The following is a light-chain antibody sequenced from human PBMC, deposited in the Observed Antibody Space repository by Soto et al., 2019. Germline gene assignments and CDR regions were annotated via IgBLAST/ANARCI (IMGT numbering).Light chain of an antibody. CDR2: DVF. CDR3: SSYTSISSVI. J-gene: IGLJ2*01. V-gene: IGLV2-14*03. CDR1: SSDVGAYDY. Sequence: QSALTQPASVSGSPGQSITISCTGTSSDVGAYDYVSWYQQHPGKAPKLIIYDVFERPSGVSSRFSGSKSGNTASLSISGLQAEDEADYYCSSYTSISSVIFGGGTKLTVL.